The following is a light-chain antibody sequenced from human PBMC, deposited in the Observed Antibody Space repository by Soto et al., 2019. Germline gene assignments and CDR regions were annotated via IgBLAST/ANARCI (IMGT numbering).Light chain of an antibody. CDR3: QHYDHVQVT. CDR2: DAS. Sequence: DIQMTQSPSSLSASVGDRVTITCRASQDVDNYLNWYQQKPGKAPNLLIYDASNLETGVPSRFSGSGSGTDFTFTISSLQPEDFATYYCQHYDHVQVTFGQGTRLEIK. J-gene: IGKJ5*01. V-gene: IGKV1-33*01. CDR1: QDVDNY.